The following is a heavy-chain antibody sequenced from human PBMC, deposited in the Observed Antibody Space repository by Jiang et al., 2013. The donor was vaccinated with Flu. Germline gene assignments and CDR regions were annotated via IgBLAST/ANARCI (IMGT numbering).Heavy chain of an antibody. CDR1: GYTFTSYG. CDR2: ISAYNGNT. V-gene: IGHV1-18*04. Sequence: GAEVKKPGASVKVSCKASGYTFTSYGISWVRQAPGQGLEWMGWISAYNGNTNYAQKLQGRVTMTTDTSTSTAYMELRSLRSDDTAVYYCARGNYYDSSGKLVGDYYYYGMDVWGQGDHG. CDR3: ARGNYYDSSGKLVGDYYYYGMDV. D-gene: IGHD3-22*01. J-gene: IGHJ6*02.